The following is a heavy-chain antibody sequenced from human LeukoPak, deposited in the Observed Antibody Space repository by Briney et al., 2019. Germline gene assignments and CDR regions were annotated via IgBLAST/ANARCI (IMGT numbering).Heavy chain of an antibody. J-gene: IGHJ4*02. D-gene: IGHD3-10*01. CDR1: GDSISLSFYY. CDR3: ARDLWDYGSGSYYNDY. CDR2: VYYSGTT. Sequence: KPSETLSLTCSVSGDSISLSFYYWGWIRQPPGKALEWIGSVYYSGTTSYNPSLKSRVTMSVDTSKNQFSLKLSSVTAADTAVYYCARDLWDYGSGSYYNDYWGQGTLVTVSS. V-gene: IGHV4-39*07.